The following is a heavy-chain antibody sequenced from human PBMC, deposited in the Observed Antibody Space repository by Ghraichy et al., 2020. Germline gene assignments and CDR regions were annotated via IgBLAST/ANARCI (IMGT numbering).Heavy chain of an antibody. J-gene: IGHJ6*02. CDR3: ARGSGYDVSLGVVTAPWAYYGMDV. V-gene: IGHV4-59*01. CDR2: IYYSGSN. Sequence: SETLSLTCTVSGGSISTYYWSWIRQPPGKGLEWIGYIYYSGSNNYNPSLKSRVTISVDTSKNQFSLKLSSVTAADTAVYYCARGSGYDVSLGVVTAPWAYYGMDVWGQGTTVTVSS. CDR1: GGSISTYY. D-gene: IGHD2-21*02.